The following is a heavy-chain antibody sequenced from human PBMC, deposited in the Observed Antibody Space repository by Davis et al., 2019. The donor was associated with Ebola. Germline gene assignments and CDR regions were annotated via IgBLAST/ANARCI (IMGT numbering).Heavy chain of an antibody. V-gene: IGHV3-23*01. CDR3: AKTAGGRGVIIHHPFDY. CDR1: GFTFSSYA. J-gene: IGHJ4*02. CDR2: ISGSGGST. Sequence: GESLKISCAASGFTFSSYAMSWVRQAPGKGLEWVSAISGSGGSTYYADSVKGRFTISRDNSKSTLYLQMNSLRAEDTAVYYCAKTAGGRGVIIHHPFDYWGQGTLVTVSS. D-gene: IGHD3-10*01.